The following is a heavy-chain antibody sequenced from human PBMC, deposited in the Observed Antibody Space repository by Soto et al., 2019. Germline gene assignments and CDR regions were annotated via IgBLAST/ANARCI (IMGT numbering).Heavy chain of an antibody. V-gene: IGHV3-74*01. CDR3: ATAEVDY. CDR2: MNSDGSTT. J-gene: IGHJ4*02. CDR1: GFTFGNYW. Sequence: GGSLRLSCAASGFTFGNYWMHWVRQAPGKGLEWVSRMNSDGSTTNYADSVKGRFTVSRDNARNTLHLQTNSLRAEDTAVYYCATAEVDYWGPGTLVTVSS.